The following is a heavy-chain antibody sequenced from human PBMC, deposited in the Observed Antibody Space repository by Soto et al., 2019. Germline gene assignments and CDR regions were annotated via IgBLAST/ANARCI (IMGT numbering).Heavy chain of an antibody. V-gene: IGHV3-33*06. Sequence: QEEVVESGGGVVQTGRSLRLSCVASGFSFITYGMHWVRQAPGKGLEWVAVVSSDGRRKFYADSVNGRFSISRDNSMNTVYLELNSLRGEDTGFYFCVKDLGLKSLWGQGTMVTVSS. CDR2: VSSDGRRK. CDR3: VKDLGLKSL. CDR1: GFSFITYG. J-gene: IGHJ4*02.